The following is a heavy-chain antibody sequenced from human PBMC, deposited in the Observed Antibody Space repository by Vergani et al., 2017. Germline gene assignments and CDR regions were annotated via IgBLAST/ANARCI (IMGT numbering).Heavy chain of an antibody. V-gene: IGHV3-11*01. J-gene: IGHJ6*03. D-gene: IGHD3-3*01. CDR2: ISSSGSTI. Sequence: QVQLAESGGGLVKPGGSLRLSCAASGFTFSDYYMSWIRQAPGKGLEWVSYISSSGSTIYYADSVKGRFTISRDNAKNSLYLQMNSLRAEDTAVYYCASTYYDFWSGYYPYYYYMDVWGKGTTVTVSS. CDR3: ASTYYDFWSGYYPYYYYMDV. CDR1: GFTFSDYY.